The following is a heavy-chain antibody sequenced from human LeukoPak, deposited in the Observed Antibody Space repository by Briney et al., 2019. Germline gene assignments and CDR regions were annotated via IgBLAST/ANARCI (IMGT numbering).Heavy chain of an antibody. CDR1: GFTFSSYS. D-gene: IGHD4-17*01. J-gene: IGHJ4*02. CDR2: ISSSSSYI. V-gene: IGHV3-21*01. CDR3: ARAMTTVTAFDY. Sequence: GGSLRLSCAASGFTFSSYSMNWVRQAPGKGLEWVSSISSSSSYIYYADSVKGRFTISRDNAKNSLYLQMNSLRAEDAAVYYCARAMTTVTAFDYWGQGTLVTVSS.